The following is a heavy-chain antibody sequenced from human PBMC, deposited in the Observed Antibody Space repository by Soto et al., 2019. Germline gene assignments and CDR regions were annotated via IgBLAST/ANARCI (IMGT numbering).Heavy chain of an antibody. D-gene: IGHD2-8*01. V-gene: IGHV3-23*01. CDR2: ISGSGGST. Sequence: GGSLRLSCAASGFTFSSYAMSWVRQAPGKGLEWVSAISGSGGSTYYADSVKGRFTISRDNSKNTLYLQMNSLRAEDTAVYYCARDVDRTNGVCYRCYWGQGTLVTVSS. J-gene: IGHJ4*02. CDR1: GFTFSSYA. CDR3: ARDVDRTNGVCYRCY.